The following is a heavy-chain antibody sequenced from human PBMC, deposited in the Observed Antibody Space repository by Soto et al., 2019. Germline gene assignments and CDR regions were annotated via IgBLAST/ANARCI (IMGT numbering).Heavy chain of an antibody. CDR1: GFTFSSYA. V-gene: IGHV3-23*01. CDR3: AKDESPGKLGYCSSTSCYASQYFDY. Sequence: GGSLRLSCAASGFTFSSYAMSWVRQAPGKGLEWVSAISGSGGSTYYADSVKGRFTISRDNSKNTVYLQMNSLRAEDTAVYYCAKDESPGKLGYCSSTSCYASQYFDYWGQGTLVTVSS. D-gene: IGHD2-2*01. J-gene: IGHJ4*02. CDR2: ISGSGGST.